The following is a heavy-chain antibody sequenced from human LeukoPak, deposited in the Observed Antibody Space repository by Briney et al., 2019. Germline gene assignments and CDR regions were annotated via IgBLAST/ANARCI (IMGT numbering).Heavy chain of an antibody. J-gene: IGHJ4*02. CDR2: ISAYNGNT. CDR3: ARETPGIAAAGTGLVDY. CDR1: GYTFTSYG. Sequence: GASVKVSCKASGYTFTSYGISWVRQAPGQGLEWMGWISAYNGNTNYAQKLQGRVTMTTDTSTSTAYMELRSLRSDDTAVYYCARETPGIAAAGTGLVDYWGQGTLVTVSS. D-gene: IGHD6-13*01. V-gene: IGHV1-18*01.